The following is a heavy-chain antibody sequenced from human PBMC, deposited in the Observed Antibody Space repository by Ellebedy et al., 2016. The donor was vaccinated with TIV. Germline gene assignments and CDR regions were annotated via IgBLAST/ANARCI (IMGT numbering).Heavy chain of an antibody. CDR2: ISSSSSYT. CDR1: GFTFSDYY. J-gene: IGHJ6*02. D-gene: IGHD2-15*01. CDR3: AKGLAVAATDGMDV. V-gene: IGHV3-11*06. Sequence: GGSLRLXXAASGFTFSDYYMSWIRQAPGKGLEWVSYISSSSSYTNYADSVKGRFTISRDNAKNSLYLQMNSLRAEDTAVYYCAKGLAVAATDGMDVWGQGTTVTVSS.